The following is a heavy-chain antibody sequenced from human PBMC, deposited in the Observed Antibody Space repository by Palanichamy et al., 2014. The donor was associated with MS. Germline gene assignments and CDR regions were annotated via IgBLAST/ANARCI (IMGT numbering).Heavy chain of an antibody. CDR1: GFTFSNFW. Sequence: EGQLVESGGGLVQPGGSLRLSCAASGFTFSNFWMSWVRQAPGKGLEWVASLKPDGSEMYYVDSVRGRFSVSRDNAKNSLDLQMSRLRAEGTAVYYCATELGFLQWLGFDPWGQGTLVTVSS. J-gene: IGHJ5*02. CDR3: ATELGFLQWLGFDP. D-gene: IGHD3-3*01. CDR2: LKPDGSEM. V-gene: IGHV3-7*01.